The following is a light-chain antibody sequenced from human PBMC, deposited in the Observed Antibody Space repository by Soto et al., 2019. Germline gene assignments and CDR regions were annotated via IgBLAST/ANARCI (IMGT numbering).Light chain of an antibody. CDR2: EVS. V-gene: IGLV2-14*01. CDR1: SSDVGDYNY. CDR3: SSYTSTSTLIV. Sequence: QSALTQPASVSGSPGQSITISCTGTSSDVGDYNYVSWYQQHPGKAPKLMIYEVSNRPSGVSNRFSGSKSGNTASLTISGLQAEDGADYYCSSYTSTSTLIVFGPGTKLTVL. J-gene: IGLJ1*01.